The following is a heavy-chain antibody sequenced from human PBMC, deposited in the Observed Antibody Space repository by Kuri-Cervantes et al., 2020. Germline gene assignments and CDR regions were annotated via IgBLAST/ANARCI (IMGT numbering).Heavy chain of an antibody. D-gene: IGHD3-3*01. V-gene: IGHV1-46*01. Sequence: ASVKVSCKASGGTFSSYAISWVRQAPGQGLEWMGIINPSGGSTSYAQKFQGRVTMTRDTSTSTVYMELSSLRSEDTAVYYCAREGITIFGVVSPTNYYYYGMDVWGQGTTVTVSS. J-gene: IGHJ6*02. CDR1: GGTFSSYA. CDR3: AREGITIFGVVSPTNYYYYGMDV. CDR2: INPSGGST.